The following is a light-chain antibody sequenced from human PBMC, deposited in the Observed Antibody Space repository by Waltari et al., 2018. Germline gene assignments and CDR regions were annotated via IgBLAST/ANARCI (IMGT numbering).Light chain of an antibody. CDR2: GAS. V-gene: IGKV3-20*01. CDR1: QSVSKS. J-gene: IGKJ5*01. Sequence: EIVLTQSPATLSLSPGERATLSCRASQSVSKSLAWYQQKPGQAPRLLIHGASSRATGVPARFSGSGSGTDFTLTISRLEPEDFAVYYCQQYGSLPVSFGQGTKVEIK. CDR3: QQYGSLPVS.